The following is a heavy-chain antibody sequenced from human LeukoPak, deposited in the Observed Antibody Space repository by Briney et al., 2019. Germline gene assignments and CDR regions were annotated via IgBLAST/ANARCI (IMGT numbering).Heavy chain of an antibody. CDR1: GFTFSSYW. V-gene: IGHV3-7*01. CDR2: IKQDGSEK. CDR3: ARDLGCSTTNCYSYFQH. Sequence: GGSLRLSCAASGFTFSSYWMSWVRQVPGKGLEWAANIKQDGSEKYYVDSVKGRFTISRDNAKNSLYLQTNSLRAEDTAVYYCARDLGCSTTNCYSYFQHWGQGTLVSVSS. J-gene: IGHJ1*01. D-gene: IGHD2-2*01.